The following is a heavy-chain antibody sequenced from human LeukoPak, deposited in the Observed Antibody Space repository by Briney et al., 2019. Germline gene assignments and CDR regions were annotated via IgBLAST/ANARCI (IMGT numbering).Heavy chain of an antibody. V-gene: IGHV3-30*04. Sequence: GGSLRLSCAASGFTIRSYAMHWVRQAPGKGLEWVAVISYDGSNKYYADSVKGRFTISRNNSKNTLYLQMNSLRAEDTAVYYCARDRYYYDSSGYYPDYWGQGTLVTVSS. CDR3: ARDRYYYDSSGYYPDY. CDR2: ISYDGSNK. J-gene: IGHJ4*02. CDR1: GFTIRSYA. D-gene: IGHD3-22*01.